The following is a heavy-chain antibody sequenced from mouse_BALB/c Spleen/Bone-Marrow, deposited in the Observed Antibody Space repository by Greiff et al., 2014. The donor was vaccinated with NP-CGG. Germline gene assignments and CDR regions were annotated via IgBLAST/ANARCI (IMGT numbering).Heavy chain of an antibody. J-gene: IGHJ2*01. CDR3: ARDYGNLYYFDY. Sequence: LVKTGASVKISCKASGYSFTGYYMHWVKQCHGKSLEWIGYISCYNGATSYNQKFKGKATFTVDTSSSTAYMQFNSLTSEDSAVYYCARDYGNLYYFDYWGQGTTLTVSS. V-gene: IGHV1S34*01. D-gene: IGHD2-1*01. CDR1: GYSFTGYY. CDR2: ISCYNGAT.